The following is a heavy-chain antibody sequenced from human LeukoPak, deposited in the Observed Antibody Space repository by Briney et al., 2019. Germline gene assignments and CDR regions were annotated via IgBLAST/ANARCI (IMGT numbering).Heavy chain of an antibody. J-gene: IGHJ3*02. CDR2: IKQDGSVK. V-gene: IGHV3-7*03. D-gene: IGHD2/OR15-2a*01. CDR3: ARDSQKRIYAFDI. CDR1: GFTFTNYW. Sequence: QAGGSLRLSCAASGFTFTNYWMTWVRQAPGKGLQWVANIKQDGSVKYYADSVKGRFTISRDNSKNTLYLQMNSLRAEDTAVYYCARDSQKRIYAFDIWGQGTMVTVSS.